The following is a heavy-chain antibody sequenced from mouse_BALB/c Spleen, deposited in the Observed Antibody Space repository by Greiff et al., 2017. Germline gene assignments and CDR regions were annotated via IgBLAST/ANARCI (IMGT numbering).Heavy chain of an antibody. Sequence: EVKVVESGGGLVKPGGSLKLSCAASGFAFSSYDMSWVRQTPEKRLEWVAYISSGGGSTYYPDTVKGRFTISRDNAKNTLYLQMSSLKSEDTAMYYCARRGRYYAMDYWGQGTSVTVSS. CDR1: GFAFSSYD. V-gene: IGHV5-12-1*01. J-gene: IGHJ4*01. CDR2: ISSGGGST. CDR3: ARRGRYYAMDY.